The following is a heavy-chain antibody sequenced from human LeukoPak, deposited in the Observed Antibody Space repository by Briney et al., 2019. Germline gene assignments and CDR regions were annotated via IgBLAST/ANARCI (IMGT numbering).Heavy chain of an antibody. J-gene: IGHJ5*02. CDR2: IYYNGNT. CDR1: GGSINNYY. D-gene: IGHD6-19*01. CDR3: AREYSSGLNWFDP. Sequence: SETLSLTCTLSGGSINNYYWSWIRQPSGKGLEWIGYIYYNGNTNYNPSLKSRVTISVDTSKNQFSLKLSSVTAADTAVYFCAREYSSGLNWFDPWGQGTLVTVSS. V-gene: IGHV4-59*01.